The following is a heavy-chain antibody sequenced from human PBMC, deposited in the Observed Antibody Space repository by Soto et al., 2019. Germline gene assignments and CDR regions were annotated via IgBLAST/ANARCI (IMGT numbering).Heavy chain of an antibody. CDR3: ARSLNSGSTFDP. Sequence: GGSLRLSCAASGLTFSGYWMHWVRQAPGKGLVWVSRINSDGSTTTYADSVKGRFTISRDNAKNTLYLQMNSLRAEDAAVYYCARSLNSGSTFDPWGQGTLVTVSS. J-gene: IGHJ5*02. CDR2: INSDGSTT. D-gene: IGHD6-6*01. CDR1: GLTFSGYW. V-gene: IGHV3-74*01.